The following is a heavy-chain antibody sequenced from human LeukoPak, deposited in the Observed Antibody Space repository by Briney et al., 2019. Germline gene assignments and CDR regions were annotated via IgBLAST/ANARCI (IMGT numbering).Heavy chain of an antibody. Sequence: SETLSLTCTVSGGSISSYYWSWIRQPPGKGLEWIGYIYYSGSTNYNPSLKSRVTISVDTSKNQFSLKLSSVTAADTAVYYCARGLLFSWFDPWGQGTLVTVSS. CDR2: IYYSGST. CDR3: ARGLLFSWFDP. D-gene: IGHD2-21*02. V-gene: IGHV4-59*01. J-gene: IGHJ5*02. CDR1: GGSISSYY.